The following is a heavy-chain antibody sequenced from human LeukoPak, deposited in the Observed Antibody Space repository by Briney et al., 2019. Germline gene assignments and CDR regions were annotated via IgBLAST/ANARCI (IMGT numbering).Heavy chain of an antibody. J-gene: IGHJ5*02. CDR1: GYTFTSYG. V-gene: IGHV1-18*01. D-gene: IGHD3-9*01. Sequence: ASVKVSCKASGYTFTSYGISWVRQAPGQGLEWMGWISAYNGNTNYAQKLQGRVTMTTDTSTSTAYMELRSLRSDDTAVYYCAREVDYDILTGNWFDPWGQGTLVTVSS. CDR2: ISAYNGNT. CDR3: AREVDYDILTGNWFDP.